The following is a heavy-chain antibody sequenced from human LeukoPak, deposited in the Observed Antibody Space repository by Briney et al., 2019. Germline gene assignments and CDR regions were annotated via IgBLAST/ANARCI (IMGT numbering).Heavy chain of an antibody. CDR3: ARGQRWQAFDV. J-gene: IGHJ3*01. Sequence: ASVRVSCXASGGTFSNDEIHWVRQAPGQGPEWLGRIIPLVETPNYSQSFQGRVTITADKSTSTAYMELSSLKFEDTAIYYCARGQRWQAFDVWGQGTMVTVSS. CDR1: GGTFSNDE. V-gene: IGHV1-69*04. D-gene: IGHD2-15*01. CDR2: IIPLVETP.